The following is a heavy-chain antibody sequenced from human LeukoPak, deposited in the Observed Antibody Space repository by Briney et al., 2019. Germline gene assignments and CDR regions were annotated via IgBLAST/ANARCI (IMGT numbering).Heavy chain of an antibody. Sequence: GGSLRLSCAASGFSFSNYAMSWVRQAPGKGLEWISAIDNSGGYTYYLDPVKGRFTISRDNSRNTLYLQMSSLRAEDTAVYYCAGHHFGSGNYYKFWGQGTLVTVSS. V-gene: IGHV3-23*01. CDR3: AGHHFGSGNYYKF. CDR2: IDNSGGYT. CDR1: GFSFSNYA. D-gene: IGHD3-10*01. J-gene: IGHJ4*02.